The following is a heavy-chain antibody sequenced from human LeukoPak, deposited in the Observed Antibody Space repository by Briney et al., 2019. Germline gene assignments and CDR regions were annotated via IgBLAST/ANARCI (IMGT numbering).Heavy chain of an antibody. CDR1: GFTFSSYA. Sequence: GSLRLSCAASGFTFSSYAMHWVRQAPGKGLEWVAVISYDGSNKYYADSVKGRFTISRDNSKNTLYLQMNSLRAEDTAVYYCAREEGSYYYDSSPGDVWGKGTTVTVSS. V-gene: IGHV3-30-3*01. CDR2: ISYDGSNK. D-gene: IGHD3-22*01. CDR3: AREEGSYYYDSSPGDV. J-gene: IGHJ6*04.